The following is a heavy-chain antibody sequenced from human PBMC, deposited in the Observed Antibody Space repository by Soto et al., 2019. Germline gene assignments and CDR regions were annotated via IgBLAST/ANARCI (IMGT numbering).Heavy chain of an antibody. CDR1: GGALSSYY. D-gene: IGHD6-25*01. Sequence: HSCTLSITFAVCGGALSSYYWTWIRQSPGKGLEWIGYVYFSGNTNYNPSLKSRVTISIDTSKNQFSLRLASVTAADTAFYYCGSVRPSGYVLSWGQRTLVTVSS. CDR3: GSVRPSGYVLS. CDR2: VYFSGNT. J-gene: IGHJ5*02. V-gene: IGHV4-59*07.